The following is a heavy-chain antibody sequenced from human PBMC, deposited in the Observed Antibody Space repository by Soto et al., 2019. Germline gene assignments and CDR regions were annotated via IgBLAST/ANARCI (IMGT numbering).Heavy chain of an antibody. V-gene: IGHV3-23*01. CDR2: ISDGGDLT. CDR3: ARRVIGSSRAFDI. CDR1: GFAFSSHP. Sequence: GGSLRLSCAASGFAFSSHPMSWVRQAPEKGLEWVAGISDGGDLTYNADSVRGRFTISRDNSRNTLYLQMNSLRAEDTAVYYCARRVIGSSRAFDIWGQGTMVT. J-gene: IGHJ3*02. D-gene: IGHD3-10*01.